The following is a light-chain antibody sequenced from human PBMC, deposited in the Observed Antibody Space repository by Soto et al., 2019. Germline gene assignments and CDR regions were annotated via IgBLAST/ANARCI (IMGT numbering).Light chain of an antibody. Sequence: SYELTQPPSVSVAPGKTATITCGGKNIGDKSVHWYQQRPGQAPVLVIYYDSDRPSGIPERFSGSNSGNTATMAISLVEAGDEADYYCQLWDSNSDHWVFGGGTKLTVL. CDR2: YDS. V-gene: IGLV3-21*04. CDR1: NIGDKS. CDR3: QLWDSNSDHWV. J-gene: IGLJ3*02.